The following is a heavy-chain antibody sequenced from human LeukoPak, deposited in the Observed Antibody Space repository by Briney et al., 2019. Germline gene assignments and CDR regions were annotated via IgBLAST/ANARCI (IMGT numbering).Heavy chain of an antibody. J-gene: IGHJ4*02. Sequence: PGGSLRLSCAASGFTFSSYSMNWVRQAPGKGLEWVSSISSSSYIYYADSVKGRFTISRDNAKNSLYLQMNSLRAEDTAVYYCARVPVYGKTAYYFDYRGQGTLVTVSS. CDR2: ISSSSYI. CDR3: ARVPVYGKTAYYFDY. CDR1: GFTFSSYS. V-gene: IGHV3-21*01. D-gene: IGHD1-14*01.